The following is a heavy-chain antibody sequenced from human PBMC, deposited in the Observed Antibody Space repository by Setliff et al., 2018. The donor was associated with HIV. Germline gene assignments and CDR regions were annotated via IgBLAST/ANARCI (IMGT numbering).Heavy chain of an antibody. J-gene: IGHJ6*03. D-gene: IGHD2-8*02. CDR3: ARATATYWYSIPRDYIYHMDV. V-gene: IGHV4-34*01. Sequence: LSLTCAVYGGSFSDYYWTWIRQPPGKGLEWIGEITHSGRTNFRPSLRSRVTMSRDTSKNQFSLKSSSVTAADTAVYYCARATATYWYSIPRDYIYHMDVWGEGTTVTVSS. CDR2: ITHSGRT. CDR1: GGSFSDYY.